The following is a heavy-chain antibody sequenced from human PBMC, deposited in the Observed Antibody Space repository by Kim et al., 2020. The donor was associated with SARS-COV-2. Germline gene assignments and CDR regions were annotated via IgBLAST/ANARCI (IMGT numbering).Heavy chain of an antibody. CDR3: ARDSPSGTASLGP. Sequence: YAQKCQGRVTMTRDTSTSTVYMELSSLRSEGTAVYYCARDSPSGTASLGPWGQGTLVTVSS. J-gene: IGHJ5*02. V-gene: IGHV1-46*01. D-gene: IGHD3-3*01.